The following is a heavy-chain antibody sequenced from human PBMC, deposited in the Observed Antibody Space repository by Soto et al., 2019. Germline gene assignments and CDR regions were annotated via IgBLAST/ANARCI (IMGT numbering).Heavy chain of an antibody. V-gene: IGHV1-18*01. Sequence: QVQLVQSGAEVKKPGASVKVSCKASGYPFDMYGINWVRQAPGQRLEWMGWTSAYNGQTDYAQNFQGRVTMATDTSTNTAYMELRNLRSDDTAVYYCARDPHEFWSSYFFDPWGPGTLVTVSS. J-gene: IGHJ5*02. CDR1: GYPFDMYG. CDR3: ARDPHEFWSSYFFDP. D-gene: IGHD3-3*01. CDR2: TSAYNGQT.